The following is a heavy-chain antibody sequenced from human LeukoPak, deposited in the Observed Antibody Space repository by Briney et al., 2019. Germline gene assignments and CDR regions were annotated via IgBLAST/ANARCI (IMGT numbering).Heavy chain of an antibody. V-gene: IGHV3-30*01. D-gene: IGHD2-15*01. CDR2: IPYDGGTN. Sequence: GTSLRLSCAASGFMFNIYAMHWVRQAPGKGLEWVAVIPYDGGTNYYADSVKGRFTISRDNTESTLYLQMNSLRPDDTAVYYCARVGVSGGSRLTCYGLDVWGKGTTVTVSS. CDR3: ARVGVSGGSRLTCYGLDV. CDR1: GFMFNIYA. J-gene: IGHJ6*04.